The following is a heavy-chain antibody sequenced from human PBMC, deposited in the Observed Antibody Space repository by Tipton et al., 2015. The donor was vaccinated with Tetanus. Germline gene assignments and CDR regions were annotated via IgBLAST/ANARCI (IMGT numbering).Heavy chain of an antibody. D-gene: IGHD6-19*01. CDR2: INPSGGGT. J-gene: IGHJ4*02. CDR3: ARATDPSGWTYFDF. Sequence: QVQLVQSGAEVKKPGASVKLSCATSGFPFSRPFIHWVRQAPGPGLEWMGLINPSGGGTTYAQKFRDRVTITRDTATSTVYMELSSLTSQDTAVYYCARATDPSGWTYFDFWGQGTLVPVSP. CDR1: GFPFSRPF. V-gene: IGHV1-46*01.